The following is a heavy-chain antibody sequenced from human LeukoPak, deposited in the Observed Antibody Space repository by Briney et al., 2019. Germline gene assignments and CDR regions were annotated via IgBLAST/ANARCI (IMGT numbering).Heavy chain of an antibody. D-gene: IGHD6-13*01. CDR2: FYNSGST. J-gene: IGHJ3*02. Sequence: PSETLSLTCAVSGSSISSTYYWGWIRPPPGKGLEWIGSFYNSGSTYYNPSLRSRVTISVDTSKNQFSLRLRSVTAADTAVYYCARNNTRTVSRGSSRRRANAFDIWGQGTMVTVSS. V-gene: IGHV4-38-2*01. CDR3: ARNNTRTVSRGSSRRRANAFDI. CDR1: GSSISSTYY.